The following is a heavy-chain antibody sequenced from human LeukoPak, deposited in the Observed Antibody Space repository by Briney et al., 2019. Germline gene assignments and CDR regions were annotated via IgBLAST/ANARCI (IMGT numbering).Heavy chain of an antibody. CDR3: AREGGSGSPTFDI. Sequence: SETLSLTCTVSGGSISSGSYYWSWIRQPAGKGLEWIGRIYTSGSTNYNPSLKSRVTISVDTSKNQFSLKLSSVTAADTAVYYCAREGGSGSPTFDIWGQGTMVTVSS. CDR1: GGSISSGSYY. D-gene: IGHD3-3*01. V-gene: IGHV4-61*02. J-gene: IGHJ3*02. CDR2: IYTSGST.